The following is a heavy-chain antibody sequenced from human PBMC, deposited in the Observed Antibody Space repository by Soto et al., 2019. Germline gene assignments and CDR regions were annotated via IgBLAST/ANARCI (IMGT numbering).Heavy chain of an antibody. V-gene: IGHV3-7*01. CDR1: GFTFWGDW. CDR3: ARDFYGGFSYGPGDN. CDR2: IKQDGGAK. Sequence: GGSLRLSCVASGFTFWGDWMSWVRQAPGKWLEWVANIKQDGGAKQYLDSVRGRFTISRDNSKNSVYLQMYSLRAEDTALYYCARDFYGGFSYGPGDNWGQGTLVTVSS. D-gene: IGHD2-15*01. J-gene: IGHJ4*02.